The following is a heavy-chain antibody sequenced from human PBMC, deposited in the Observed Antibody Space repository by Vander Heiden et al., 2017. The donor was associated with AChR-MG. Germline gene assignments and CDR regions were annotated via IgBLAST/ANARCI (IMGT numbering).Heavy chain of an antibody. D-gene: IGHD3-10*01. J-gene: IGHJ4*02. Sequence: QVQLQESGPGLVKPSQTLSLTCTVSGGSISSGDYYWSWIRQPPGKGLEWIGYIYYSGSTYYNPSLKSRVTISVDTSKNQFSLKLSSVTAEDTAVYYCARWPMVRGVIISRDYWGQGTLVTVSS. V-gene: IGHV4-30-4*01. CDR1: GGSISSGDYY. CDR2: IYYSGST. CDR3: ARWPMVRGVIISRDY.